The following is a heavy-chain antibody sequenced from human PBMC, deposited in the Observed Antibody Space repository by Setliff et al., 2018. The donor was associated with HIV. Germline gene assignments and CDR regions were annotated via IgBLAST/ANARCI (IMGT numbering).Heavy chain of an antibody. CDR3: ARNLVGTSSFDY. D-gene: IGHD1-26*01. CDR2: INTGTGDT. Sequence: ASVKVSCKASGYTFTNYAIHWVRQAPGQRLEWMGCINTGTGDTKYLEEFQGRVTMTTDTSASTAYMELSSLRAEDMAVYYCARNLVGTSSFDYWGQGTLVTVSS. CDR1: GYTFTNYA. J-gene: IGHJ4*02. V-gene: IGHV1-3*03.